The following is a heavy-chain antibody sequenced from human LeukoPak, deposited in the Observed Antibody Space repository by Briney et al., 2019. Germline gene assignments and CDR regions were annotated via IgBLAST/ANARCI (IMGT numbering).Heavy chain of an antibody. Sequence: PSETLSLTCAVYGGSFSGYYWSWIRQPPGKGLEWIGEINHSGSTNYNPSLKSRVTISVDTSKNQFSLKLSSVTAADTAIYYCARDATSSRRFGVWGQGILVTVSS. CDR1: GGSFSGYY. V-gene: IGHV4-34*01. CDR2: INHSGST. CDR3: ARDATSSRRFGV. J-gene: IGHJ4*02. D-gene: IGHD3-16*01.